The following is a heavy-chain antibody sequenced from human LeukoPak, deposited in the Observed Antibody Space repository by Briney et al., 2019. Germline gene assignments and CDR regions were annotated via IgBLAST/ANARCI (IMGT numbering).Heavy chain of an antibody. D-gene: IGHD5-24*01. CDR3: VQEARRDGYKLAPVAEH. V-gene: IGHV3-23*01. J-gene: IGHJ1*01. CDR1: GFTFNVYA. CDR2: ISETSRKT. Sequence: GGSLRLSCAASGFTFNVYAMSWVRQAPEKGLEWVSAISETSRKTYYADPVKGRFTISRDNSKNTLYLQMNDLRDEDTAVYYCVQEARRDGYKLAPVAEHWGQGTLVTVSS.